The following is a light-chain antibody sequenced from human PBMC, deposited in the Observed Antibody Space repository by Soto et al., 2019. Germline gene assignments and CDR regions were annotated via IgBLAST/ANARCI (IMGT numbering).Light chain of an antibody. CDR1: SSDVGGYNY. CDR3: SSYTSSSTVV. CDR2: EVS. V-gene: IGLV2-14*01. J-gene: IGLJ2*01. Sequence: QSVLTQPASVSGSPGQSITISCTGTSSDVGGYNYVSWYQQHPGEAPKLMIYEVSNRPSGVSNRFSASKSGNRASLTISGLQAEDEADYYCSSYTSSSTVVFGGGTKLTVL.